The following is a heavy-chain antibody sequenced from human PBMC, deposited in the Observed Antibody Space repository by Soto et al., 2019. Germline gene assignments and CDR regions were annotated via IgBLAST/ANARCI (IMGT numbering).Heavy chain of an antibody. CDR2: INAGNGNT. J-gene: IGHJ3*02. Sequence: ASVKVSCKASGYTFTSYAMHWVRQAPGQRLEWMGWINAGNGNTKYSQKFQGRVTITRDTSASTAYMELSSLRSEDTAVYYCVRVAAMGYCSGGSCPLFDIWGQGTMVTVSS. CDR3: VRVAAMGYCSGGSCPLFDI. D-gene: IGHD2-15*01. CDR1: GYTFTSYA. V-gene: IGHV1-3*01.